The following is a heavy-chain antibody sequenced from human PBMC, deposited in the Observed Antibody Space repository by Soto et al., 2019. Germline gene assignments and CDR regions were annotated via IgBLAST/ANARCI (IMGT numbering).Heavy chain of an antibody. CDR1: GYTFTDHG. J-gene: IGHJ4*02. D-gene: IGHD3-10*01. V-gene: IGHV1-18*03. CDR3: AREVEGSYSPADF. CDR2: VSSYNGNT. Sequence: QVQLVQSGPEVKKPGASVTVSCKTSGYTFTDHGIDWVRQAPGQGLEWVGWVSSYNGNTNYAYNLQDRVIMTTDASTSTAYMELRGLRSDDMAVYYCAREVEGSYSPADFWGQGTPVTVSS.